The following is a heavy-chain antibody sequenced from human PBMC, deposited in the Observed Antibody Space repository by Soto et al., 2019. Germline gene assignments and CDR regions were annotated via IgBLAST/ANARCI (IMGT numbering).Heavy chain of an antibody. CDR2: INPRFGTA. Sequence: QVQLVQSGAEVKKPGSSVKVSCKASGGSFSTYAISWVRQAPGQGLEWMGGINPRFGTANYAQKFQGRVTITADEFTSTAYTELSRLRSEDTAVYYCARRYSSSWYRWFDYWGQGTLVTVSS. D-gene: IGHD6-13*01. J-gene: IGHJ4*02. V-gene: IGHV1-69*12. CDR1: GGSFSTYA. CDR3: ARRYSSSWYRWFDY.